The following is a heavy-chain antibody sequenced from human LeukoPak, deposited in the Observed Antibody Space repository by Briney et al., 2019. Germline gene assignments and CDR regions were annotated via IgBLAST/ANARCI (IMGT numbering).Heavy chain of an antibody. CDR1: GFPFSNYW. J-gene: IGHJ5*02. CDR3: ARDEVGGGPGIDL. CDR2: IHGHKNEV. Sequence: PGGSLRLSCTASGFPFSNYWMFWVRQAPGKGQVWVSRIHGHKNEVYYAGAVEGRFTTSRDNAKNTLYLQMNSLTAEDTGFYYCARDEVGGGPGIDLWGRGTLVTVSS. V-gene: IGHV3-74*01. D-gene: IGHD3-16*01.